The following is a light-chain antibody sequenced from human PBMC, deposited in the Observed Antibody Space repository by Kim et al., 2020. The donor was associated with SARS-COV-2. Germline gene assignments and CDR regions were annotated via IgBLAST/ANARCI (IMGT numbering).Light chain of an antibody. CDR1: KLGDKY. CDR2: QDS. Sequence: SYELTQPPSVSVSPGQTASITCSGDKLGDKYACWYQQKPGQSPVLVIYQDSKRPSGIPERFSGSNSGNTATLTISGTQAMGEADYYCQAWDSTWVFG. V-gene: IGLV3-1*01. J-gene: IGLJ3*02. CDR3: QAWDSTWV.